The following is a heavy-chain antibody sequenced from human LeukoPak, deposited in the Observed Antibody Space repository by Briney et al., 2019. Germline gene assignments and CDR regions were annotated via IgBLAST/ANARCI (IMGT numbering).Heavy chain of an antibody. Sequence: ASVKVSCKASGGTFSSYAISWVRQAPGQGLEWMGWISAYNGNTNYAQKLQGRVTMTTDTSTSTAYMELRSLRSDDTAVYYCARVVRAVVVVAAYYFDYWGQGTLVTVSS. V-gene: IGHV1-18*01. J-gene: IGHJ4*02. CDR2: ISAYNGNT. D-gene: IGHD2-15*01. CDR1: GGTFSSYA. CDR3: ARVVRAVVVVAAYYFDY.